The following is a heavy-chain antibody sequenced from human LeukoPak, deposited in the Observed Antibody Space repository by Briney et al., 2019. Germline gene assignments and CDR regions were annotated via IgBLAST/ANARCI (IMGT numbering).Heavy chain of an antibody. D-gene: IGHD3-10*01. V-gene: IGHV3-30-3*01. CDR1: GFTFSSYA. Sequence: PGGSLRLSCAASGFTFSSYAMHWVRQAPGKGLEWVAVIPYDGSNKYYADSVKGRFTISRDNSKNTLYLQMNSLRAEDTAVYYCARDLVGGLWFGDLGCFDYWGQGTLVTVSS. J-gene: IGHJ4*02. CDR2: IPYDGSNK. CDR3: ARDLVGGLWFGDLGCFDY.